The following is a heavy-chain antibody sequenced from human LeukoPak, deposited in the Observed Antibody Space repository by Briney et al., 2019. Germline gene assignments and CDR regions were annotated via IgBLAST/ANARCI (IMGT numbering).Heavy chain of an antibody. CDR3: ATAPLWRNAQWLVPFDY. J-gene: IGHJ4*02. D-gene: IGHD6-19*01. CDR2: FDPEDGET. V-gene: IGHV1-24*01. CDR1: GYTLTELS. Sequence: PRASVKVSCKVSGYTLTELSMHWVRQAPGKGLEWMGGFDPEDGETIYAQKFQGRVTMTEDTSTDTAYMELSSLRSEDTAVYYCATAPLWRNAQWLVPFDYWGQGTLVTVSS.